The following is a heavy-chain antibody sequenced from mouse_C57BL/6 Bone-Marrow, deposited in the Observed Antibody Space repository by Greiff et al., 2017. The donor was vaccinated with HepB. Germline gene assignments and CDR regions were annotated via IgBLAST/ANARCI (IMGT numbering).Heavy chain of an antibody. Sequence: EVQLVESGGGLVKPGGSLKLSCAASGFTFSSYAMSWVRQTPEKRLEWVATISDGGSYTYYPDNVKGRFTISRDNAKNNLYLQMSHLKSEDTAMYYCARETGKRDAMDYWGQGTSVTVSS. D-gene: IGHD1-1*01. CDR3: ARETGKRDAMDY. J-gene: IGHJ4*01. CDR2: ISDGGSYT. V-gene: IGHV5-4*01. CDR1: GFTFSSYA.